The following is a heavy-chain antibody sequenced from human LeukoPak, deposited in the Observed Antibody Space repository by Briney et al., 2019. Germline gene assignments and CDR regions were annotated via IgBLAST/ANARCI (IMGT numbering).Heavy chain of an antibody. CDR2: ISSSSSTI. CDR1: GFTFSSYS. Sequence: GGSLRLSCAASGFTFSSYSMNWVRQAPGKGLEWVSYISSSSSTIYYADSVKGRFTISRDNSKNTLYLQMNSLRAEDTAVYYCASPKYGSGSYLDSPFDYWGQGTLVTVSS. V-gene: IGHV3-48*01. J-gene: IGHJ4*02. CDR3: ASPKYGSGSYLDSPFDY. D-gene: IGHD3-10*01.